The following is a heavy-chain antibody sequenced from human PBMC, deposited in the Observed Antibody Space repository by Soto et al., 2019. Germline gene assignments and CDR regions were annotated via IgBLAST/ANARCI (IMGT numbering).Heavy chain of an antibody. Sequence: EVQLLESGGGLVQPGGSLRLSCAASGFTFSSYAMSWVRQAPGKGLEWVSAISGSGGSTYYADSVKGRFTIARDNSKNTLYLQMNSLRAEDTAVYYCAKDRGGERALSYWGQGTLVTVSS. CDR2: ISGSGGST. J-gene: IGHJ4*02. CDR1: GFTFSSYA. V-gene: IGHV3-23*01. CDR3: AKDRGGERALSY. D-gene: IGHD3-10*01.